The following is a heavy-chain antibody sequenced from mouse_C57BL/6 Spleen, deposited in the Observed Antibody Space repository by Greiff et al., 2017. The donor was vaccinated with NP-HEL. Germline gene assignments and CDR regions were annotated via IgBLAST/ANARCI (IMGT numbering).Heavy chain of an antibody. CDR2: INPSSGYT. J-gene: IGHJ1*03. Sequence: VKLQESGAELARPGASVKMSCKASGYTFTSYTMHWVKQRPGQGLEWIGYINPSSGYTKYNQKFKDKATLTADKSSSTAYMQLSSLTSEDSAVYYCARRTYYGSREGYFDVWGTGTTVTVSS. V-gene: IGHV1-4*01. D-gene: IGHD1-1*01. CDR1: GYTFTSYT. CDR3: ARRTYYGSREGYFDV.